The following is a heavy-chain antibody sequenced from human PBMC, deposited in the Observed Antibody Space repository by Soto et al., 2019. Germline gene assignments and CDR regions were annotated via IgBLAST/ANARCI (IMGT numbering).Heavy chain of an antibody. D-gene: IGHD3-3*01. V-gene: IGHV3-7*02. Sequence: EVQLVESGGGLVQPGGSLRLSCAASGFTFSTYWMAWVRQAPGKGLEWVANIKEDGSKIQYVDSVRGRFTISRDNAKSSLYLQMNSLRDDDTAVYYCASDAFSIGVDYWGQGTLVTVSS. CDR2: IKEDGSKI. J-gene: IGHJ4*02. CDR1: GFTFSTYW. CDR3: ASDAFSIGVDY.